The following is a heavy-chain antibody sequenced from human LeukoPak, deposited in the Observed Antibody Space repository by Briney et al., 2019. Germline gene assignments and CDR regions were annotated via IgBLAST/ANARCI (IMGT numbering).Heavy chain of an antibody. J-gene: IGHJ4*02. CDR2: IYPRDSDI. CDR1: GTRFTNYW. Sequence: GPPLKISCKTPGTRFTNYWIAWVRPLPGKGLGYMGIIYPRDSDISYNPSFRGQVTISADKSISTAYLQWTSLKASDTAMYFCAKPPHTSSWYFFDFWGQGTLVTVSS. CDR3: AKPPHTSSWYFFDF. D-gene: IGHD6-13*01. V-gene: IGHV5-51*01.